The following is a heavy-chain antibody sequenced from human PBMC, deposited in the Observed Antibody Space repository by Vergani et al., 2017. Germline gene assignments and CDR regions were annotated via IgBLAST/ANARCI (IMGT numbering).Heavy chain of an antibody. D-gene: IGHD2-21*02. CDR1: GGSVSSGSYY. Sequence: QVQLQESGPGLVKPSETLSLTCTVSGGSVSSGSYYWSWIRQPPGKGLEWIGYIYYSGSTNYNPSLKSLVTISVATSKNQLSLKLSSVTAADTAVYYCARGHIVVVTAIGYNWFDPWGQGTLVTVSS. CDR3: ARGHIVVVTAIGYNWFDP. J-gene: IGHJ5*02. CDR2: IYYSGST. V-gene: IGHV4-61*01.